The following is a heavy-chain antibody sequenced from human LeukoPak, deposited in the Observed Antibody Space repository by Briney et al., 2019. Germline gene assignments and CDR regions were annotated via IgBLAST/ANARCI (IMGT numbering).Heavy chain of an antibody. CDR1: GDSFTSYW. D-gene: IGHD6-6*01. CDR3: ARVRTGYYYYMDV. V-gene: IGHV5-51*01. CDR2: IYPGDSDT. J-gene: IGHJ6*03. Sequence: GESLKISCKGSGDSFTSYWIGWVRQMPGKGLEWMGIIYPGDSDTRYSPSFQGQVTISADKSISTAYLQWSSLKASDTAMYYCARVRTGYYYYMDVWGKGTTVTVSS.